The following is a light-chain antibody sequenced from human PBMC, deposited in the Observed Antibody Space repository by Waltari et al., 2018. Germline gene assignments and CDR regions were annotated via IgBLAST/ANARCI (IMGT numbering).Light chain of an antibody. CDR2: WAS. Sequence: DIVMTQSPDPLAVSLCERATTNCKSSQSVLYSSNNKNYLAWYQQKPGQPPKLLIYWASTRESGVPDRFSGSGSGTDFTLTISSLQAEDVAVYYCQQYYSTPLTFGGGTKVEIK. CDR3: QQYYSTPLT. J-gene: IGKJ4*01. CDR1: QSVLYSSNNKNY. V-gene: IGKV4-1*01.